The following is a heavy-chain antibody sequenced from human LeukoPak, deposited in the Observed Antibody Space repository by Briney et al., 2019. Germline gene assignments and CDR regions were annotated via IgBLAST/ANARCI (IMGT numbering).Heavy chain of an antibody. V-gene: IGHV1-8*01. CDR2: MNPNSGNT. CDR1: GYTFTSYD. D-gene: IGHD6-19*01. CDR3: ARRVAVAAGWDYYYYYYMDV. J-gene: IGHJ6*03. Sequence: GASVKVSCKASGYTFTSYDINWVRQATGQGLEWMGWMNPNSGNTGYAQKFQGRVTMTRNTSISTAYMELSSLRSEDTAVYYCARRVAVAAGWDYYYYYYMDVWGKGTTVTISS.